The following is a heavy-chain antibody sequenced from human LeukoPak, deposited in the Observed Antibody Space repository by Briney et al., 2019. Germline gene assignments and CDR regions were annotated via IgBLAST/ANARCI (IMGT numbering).Heavy chain of an antibody. CDR2: INQDGSER. CDR3: ARAGASGGSRWYYDF. J-gene: IGHJ4*02. Sequence: GGSLRLSCAASGFTFSSYVMTWVRQAPGKGLEWVANINQDGSERNYVDSVKGRLTISRDNAKNSLFLQMNSLRVEDTAVYYCARAGASGGSRWYYDFWGQGTLVTVSP. CDR1: GFTFSSYV. D-gene: IGHD3/OR15-3a*01. V-gene: IGHV3-7*01.